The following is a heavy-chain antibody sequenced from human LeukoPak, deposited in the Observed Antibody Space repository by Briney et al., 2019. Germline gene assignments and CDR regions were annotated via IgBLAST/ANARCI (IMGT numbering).Heavy chain of an antibody. CDR1: GFTVSGNY. CDR2: IYSGGST. J-gene: IGHJ4*02. D-gene: IGHD3-3*01. V-gene: IGHV3-66*02. Sequence: GGSLRLSCAASGFTVSGNYMTWVRQAPGKGLEWVSIIYSGGSTYYADSVKGRFTISRDNSETTLYLQMNGLRAEDTAVYYCAGAYYDFWSGYCDYWGQGTLVTVSS. CDR3: AGAYYDFWSGYCDY.